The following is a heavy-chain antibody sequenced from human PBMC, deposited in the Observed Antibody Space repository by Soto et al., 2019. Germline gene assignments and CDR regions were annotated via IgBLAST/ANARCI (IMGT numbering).Heavy chain of an antibody. J-gene: IGHJ3*02. Sequence: GASVEVCCKGSGGSFSSDTRSWVRQAHGHGLECMGRILPILGIAHYPQKFQGRLTITADKSTSTAYMELSSLRSEDTAVYYCARGPYSSRWYLAVFDIWRQRSMVTVSS. V-gene: IGHV1-69*02. CDR3: ARGPYSSRWYLAVFDI. CDR2: ILPILGIA. D-gene: IGHD6-19*01. CDR1: GGSFSSDT.